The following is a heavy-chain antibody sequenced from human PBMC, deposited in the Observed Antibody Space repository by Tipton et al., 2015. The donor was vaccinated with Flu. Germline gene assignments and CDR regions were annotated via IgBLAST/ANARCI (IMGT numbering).Heavy chain of an antibody. Sequence: TLSLTCTVSGGSISSYYWSWIRQPPGKGLEWIGYIYYSGSTNYNPSLKSRVTISVDTSKNQFSLKLSSVTAADTAVYYCAGQGSGGREANWFDPWGQGTLVTVSS. D-gene: IGHD2-15*01. CDR1: GGSISSYY. CDR3: AGQGSGGREANWFDP. J-gene: IGHJ5*02. V-gene: IGHV4-59*01. CDR2: IYYSGST.